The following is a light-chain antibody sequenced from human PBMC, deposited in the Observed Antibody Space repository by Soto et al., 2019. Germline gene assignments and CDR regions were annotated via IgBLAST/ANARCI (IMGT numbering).Light chain of an antibody. CDR2: DAS. Sequence: EIVVTQSPATLSVSPGESGTLFCRPSQSVSTNLAWYQQTPGQAPRLLIFDASARATGVPARFSGSGSGTEFTLTISSLQSEDFAVYYCQQYDNWLGTFGQGTKV. CDR3: QQYDNWLGT. J-gene: IGKJ1*01. CDR1: QSVSTN. V-gene: IGKV3D-15*01.